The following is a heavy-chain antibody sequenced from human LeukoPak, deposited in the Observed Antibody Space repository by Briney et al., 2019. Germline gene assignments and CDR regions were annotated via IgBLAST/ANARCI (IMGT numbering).Heavy chain of an antibody. Sequence: SETLSLTCAVSGYSISSGYYWGWIRQPPRKGLEWIGSIYHNGNTYYNPSLKSRVTISVDTSKNEFSLKLSSVTAADTAVYYCASASYYYDSSASDAFDIWGQGTMVTVSS. V-gene: IGHV4-38-2*01. CDR3: ASASYYYDSSASDAFDI. CDR2: IYHNGNT. J-gene: IGHJ3*02. D-gene: IGHD3-22*01. CDR1: GYSISSGYY.